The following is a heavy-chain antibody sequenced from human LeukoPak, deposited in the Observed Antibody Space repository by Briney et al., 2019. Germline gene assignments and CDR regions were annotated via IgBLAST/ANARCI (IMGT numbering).Heavy chain of an antibody. D-gene: IGHD3-22*01. Sequence: ASVKVSCKTSGYTFSDYYIHWVRQAPGQGLEWMGWINPNTGGTHYAQKFQGRVTMTRDTSITTVHMELSSLGSDDSAVYYCARYFYDSSGSSSDAFDIWGRGTMVTVSS. CDR3: ARYFYDSSGSSSDAFDI. CDR1: GYTFSDYY. V-gene: IGHV1-2*02. J-gene: IGHJ3*02. CDR2: INPNTGGT.